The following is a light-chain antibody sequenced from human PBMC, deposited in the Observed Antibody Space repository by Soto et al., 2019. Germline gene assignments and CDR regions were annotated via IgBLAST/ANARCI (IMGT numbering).Light chain of an antibody. CDR2: DAS. J-gene: IGKJ1*01. V-gene: IGKV1-5*01. Sequence: DIQMRQSPSTLYAAVGDSVILTCRASQNIRNLLAWYQQKPGKAPKPLIYDASTLKTGVPSRFSGSVSGTEFNLTISSLQTDDLATYYCQQYNSYFQTFGQGTKVDI. CDR3: QQYNSYFQT. CDR1: QNIRNL.